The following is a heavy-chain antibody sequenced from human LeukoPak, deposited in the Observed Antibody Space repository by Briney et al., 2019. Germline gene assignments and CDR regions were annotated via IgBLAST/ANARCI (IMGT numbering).Heavy chain of an antibody. CDR1: GFSFRNYV. Sequence: GGSLRLSCTASGFSFRNYVLHWVRQAPGKGLEWVAGIWHDGTNIHYGDSVKGRFTISRDNSRNKLYLQMDRLRIADTAVYYCATETLHTNYFDDWGQGTLVTVSS. J-gene: IGHJ4*02. V-gene: IGHV3-30*02. CDR2: IWHDGTNI. CDR3: ATETLHTNYFDD.